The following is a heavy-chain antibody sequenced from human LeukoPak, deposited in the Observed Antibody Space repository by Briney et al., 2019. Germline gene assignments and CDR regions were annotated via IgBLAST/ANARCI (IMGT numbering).Heavy chain of an antibody. J-gene: IGHJ4*02. CDR1: GFTPSSYA. CDR2: ICGSGGST. CDR3: AKDRRTMVRGVISGFDY. Sequence: GGSLRLSRAASGFTPSSYAMSCVRQAPGKGLEWGSAICGSGGSTYYADSVKGRFTISRDNSKNTLYLQMNSLRAEDTAVYYCAKDRRTMVRGVISGFDYWGQGTLVTVSS. V-gene: IGHV3-23*01. D-gene: IGHD3-10*01.